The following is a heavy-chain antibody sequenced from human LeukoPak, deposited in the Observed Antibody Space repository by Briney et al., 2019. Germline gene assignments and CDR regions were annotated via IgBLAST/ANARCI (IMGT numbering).Heavy chain of an antibody. V-gene: IGHV4-59*01. CDR1: GGSISSYY. D-gene: IGHD3-22*01. CDR2: IYYSGST. CDR3: PRGSIAYYYMDV. J-gene: IGHJ6*03. Sequence: SETLSLTCTVSGGSISSYYWSWLRQPPGKGLEWIGYIYYSGSTNYNPSLKSRVTISVDTSKNQLSLKLSSVTAADTAVYYCPRGSIAYYYMDVWGKGTTVTISS.